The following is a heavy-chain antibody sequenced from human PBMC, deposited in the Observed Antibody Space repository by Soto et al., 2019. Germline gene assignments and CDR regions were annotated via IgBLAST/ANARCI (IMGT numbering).Heavy chain of an antibody. D-gene: IGHD2-2*01. J-gene: IGHJ6*03. CDR2: INHSGST. CDR3: ARGGCSSTSCNAAYYYYYMDV. Sequence: QVQLQQWGAGLLKPSETLSLTCAVYGGSFSGYYWSWIRQPPGKGLEWIGEINHSGSTNYNPSLKSRVTIAVDTYKNQFSLKLSSVTAADTAVYYCARGGCSSTSCNAAYYYYYMDVWGKGTTVTVSS. CDR1: GGSFSGYY. V-gene: IGHV4-34*01.